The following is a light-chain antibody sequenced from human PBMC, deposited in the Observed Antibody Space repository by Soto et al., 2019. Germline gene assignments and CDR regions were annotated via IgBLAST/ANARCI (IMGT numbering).Light chain of an antibody. V-gene: IGLV2-14*01. CDR1: SSDVGAYNY. CDR2: DVS. J-gene: IGLJ1*01. CDR3: YSYTSSSTYV. Sequence: QAVVTQPASVSGSPGQSVTISCTGTSSDVGAYNYVSWYQQHPAKVPKLMIYDVSNRPSGVSDRFSGSKSGNTASLTISGLQAEDEADYYCYSYTSSSTYVFGTGTKVTVL.